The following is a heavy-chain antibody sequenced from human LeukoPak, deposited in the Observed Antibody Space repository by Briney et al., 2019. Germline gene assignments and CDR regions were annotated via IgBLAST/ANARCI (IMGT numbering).Heavy chain of an antibody. V-gene: IGHV1-46*01. CDR3: ARERPYYYDSSGSFDY. J-gene: IGHJ4*02. CDR2: INPSGGST. Sequence: ASVKVSCKASGYTFTSYYMHWVRQAPGQGLEWMGIINPSGGSTSYAQEFQGRVTMTRDTSTSTVYMELSSLRSEDTAVYYCARERPYYYDSSGSFDYWGQGTLVTVSS. D-gene: IGHD3-22*01. CDR1: GYTFTSYY.